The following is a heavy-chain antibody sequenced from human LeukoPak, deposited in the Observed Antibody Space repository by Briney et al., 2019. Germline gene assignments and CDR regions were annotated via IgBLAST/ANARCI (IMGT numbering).Heavy chain of an antibody. Sequence: SETLSLTCTVSGGSISSYYWSWIRQPPGKGLEWIGYIYYSGSTNYNPSLESRVTISVGTSKNQFSPKLSSVTAADTAVYYCARHGLYCGGDCPAHDAFDIWGQGTMVTVSS. CDR3: ARHGLYCGGDCPAHDAFDI. D-gene: IGHD2-21*02. V-gene: IGHV4-59*08. CDR2: IYYSGST. J-gene: IGHJ3*02. CDR1: GGSISSYY.